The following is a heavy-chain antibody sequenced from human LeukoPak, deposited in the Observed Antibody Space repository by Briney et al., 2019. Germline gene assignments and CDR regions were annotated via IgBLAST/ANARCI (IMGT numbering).Heavy chain of an antibody. J-gene: IGHJ6*03. D-gene: IGHD3-22*01. CDR2: IYYSGST. CDR1: GDSISSSTYY. V-gene: IGHV4-39*07. CDR3: ARIMTDDNSSYYYYYYYMDV. Sequence: PSETLSLTCTVSGDSISSSTYYWGWIRQSPGKGLEWVGSIYYSGSTYYNPSLKSRVTISVDTSKNQFSLKLSSVTAADPPVYYCARIMTDDNSSYYYYYYYMDVWGKGTTVTVSS.